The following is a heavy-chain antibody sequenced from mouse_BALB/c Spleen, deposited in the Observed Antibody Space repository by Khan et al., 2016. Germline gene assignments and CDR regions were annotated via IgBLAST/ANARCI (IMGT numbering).Heavy chain of an antibody. D-gene: IGHD1-1*01. V-gene: IGHV1-54*01. CDR2: INPGSGGT. J-gene: IGHJ3*01. CDR1: GYAFTNCL. Sequence: QVQLKQSGAELVRPGTSVKVSCKASGYAFTNCLIEWVKQRPGQGLEWIGVINPGSGGTNYNERFKGKATLTADNSSNTAYMQLSSLTSDDAAAYFCASQYGSSYVGFAYWGQGTLVTVSA. CDR3: ASQYGSSYVGFAY.